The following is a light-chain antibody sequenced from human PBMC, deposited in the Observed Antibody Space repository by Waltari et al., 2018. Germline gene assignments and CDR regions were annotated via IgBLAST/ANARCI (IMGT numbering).Light chain of an antibody. CDR1: QSISRY. V-gene: IGKV3-20*01. J-gene: IGKJ1*01. CDR2: DAS. CDR3: QKYGSLPAT. Sequence: EIMLTQSPGTLSLSPGERATLSCRASQSISRYLAWYQHKPGQAPRLLIYDASSRATGIPDRFSGSGSGTDFSLTMSRLEPEDFAVYYCQKYGSLPATFGQGTKVEIK.